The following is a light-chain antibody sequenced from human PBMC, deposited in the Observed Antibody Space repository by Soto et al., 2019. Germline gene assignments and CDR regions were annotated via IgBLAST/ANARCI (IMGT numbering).Light chain of an antibody. CDR2: GAS. J-gene: IGKJ1*01. CDR1: QSVSSNY. V-gene: IGKV3-20*01. Sequence: EIVLTQSPGTLSLSPGERATLSCRASQSVSSNYLAWYQQKPGQAPRLLIYGASSRATGIPDRFSGSGSGTDFTLTISRLEPEDCAVYYCQQYGSSSWTFVQGPKVEIK. CDR3: QQYGSSSWT.